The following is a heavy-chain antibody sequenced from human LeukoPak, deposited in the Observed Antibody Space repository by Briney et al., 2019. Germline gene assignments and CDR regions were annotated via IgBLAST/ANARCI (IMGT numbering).Heavy chain of an antibody. CDR2: ISGSGGST. Sequence: PGGSLRLSCAASGFTFSSYGMHWVRQAPGKGLEWVSAISGSGGSTYYADSVKGRFTISRDNSKNTLYLQMNSLRAEDTAVYYCAKGSGEGLAAAFDIWGQGTMVTVSS. CDR1: GFTFSSYG. J-gene: IGHJ3*02. CDR3: AKGSGEGLAAAFDI. V-gene: IGHV3-23*01.